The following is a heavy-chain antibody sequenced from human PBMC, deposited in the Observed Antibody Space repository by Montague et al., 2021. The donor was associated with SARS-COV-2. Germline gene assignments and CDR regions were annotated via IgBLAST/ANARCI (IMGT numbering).Heavy chain of an antibody. Sequence: SLRLSCPASGFTFSSYSMNWVRQAPGKGLEWVSSISSSSSYIYYADSVKGRFTISRDNAKNSLYLQMNSLRAEDTAVYYCARMIVQHAGMDVWGQGTTVTVSS. CDR1: GFTFSSYS. CDR3: ARMIVQHAGMDV. V-gene: IGHV3-21*01. D-gene: IGHD3-22*01. J-gene: IGHJ6*02. CDR2: ISSSSSYI.